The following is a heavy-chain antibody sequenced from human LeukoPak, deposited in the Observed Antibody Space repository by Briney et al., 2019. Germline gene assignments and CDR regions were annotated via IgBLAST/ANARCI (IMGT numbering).Heavy chain of an antibody. D-gene: IGHD6-19*01. CDR1: GFTFSNYG. CDR3: AKGVKSSGWYEDYFDY. V-gene: IGHV3-30*02. J-gene: IGHJ4*02. Sequence: PGGSLRLSCAASGFTFSNYGMHWVRQAPGKGLEWVAFIRYDGSNKYYADSVKGRFTISRDNSKNTLYLQMNSLRAEDTAVYYCAKGVKSSGWYEDYFDYWGQGTLVTVSS. CDR2: IRYDGSNK.